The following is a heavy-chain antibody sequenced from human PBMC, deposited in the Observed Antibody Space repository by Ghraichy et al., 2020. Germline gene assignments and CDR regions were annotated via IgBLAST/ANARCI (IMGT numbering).Heavy chain of an antibody. D-gene: IGHD6-19*01. J-gene: IGHJ5*02. CDR1: GGSFSGYY. V-gene: IGHV4-34*01. CDR3: ARDWLVDWFDP. CDR2: INHSGST. Sequence: SETLSLTCAVYGGSFSGYYWSWIRQPPGKGLEWIGGINHSGSTNYNPSLKSRVTISVDTSKNQFSLKLSSVTAADTAVYYCARDWLVDWFDPWGQGTLVTVSS.